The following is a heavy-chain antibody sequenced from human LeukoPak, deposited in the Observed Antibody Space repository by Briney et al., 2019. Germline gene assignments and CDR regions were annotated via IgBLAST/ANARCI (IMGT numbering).Heavy chain of an antibody. CDR1: GGSFSGYY. CDR2: INHSGST. J-gene: IGHJ5*02. D-gene: IGHD2-15*01. CDR3: ARARFGYCSDGSCYSPRFDP. V-gene: IGHV4-34*01. Sequence: SETLSLTCAVYGGSFSGYYWSWIRQPPGKGLEWIGEINHSGSTNYNPSLKSRVTISVDTSKNQFSLKLSSVTAADTAVYYCARARFGYCSDGSCYSPRFDPWGQGTLVTVSS.